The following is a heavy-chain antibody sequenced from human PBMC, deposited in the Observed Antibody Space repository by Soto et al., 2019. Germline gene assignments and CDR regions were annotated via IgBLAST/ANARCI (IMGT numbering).Heavy chain of an antibody. Sequence: QVQLVQSGAEVKKPGASVKVSCKASGYTFTSYGISWVRQAPGQVLEWRGWISAYNGNTNYAQKLQGRVTMTTDTPTSTAYMDLRSLRSDDTAVYYCARVDTSMGRWFDPWGQGTLVTVSS. J-gene: IGHJ5*02. D-gene: IGHD5-18*01. CDR3: ARVDTSMGRWFDP. CDR2: ISAYNGNT. CDR1: GYTFTSYG. V-gene: IGHV1-18*01.